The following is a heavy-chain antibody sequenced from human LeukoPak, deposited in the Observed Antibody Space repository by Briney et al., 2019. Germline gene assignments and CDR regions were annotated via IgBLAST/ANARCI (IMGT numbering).Heavy chain of an antibody. J-gene: IGHJ4*02. CDR3: AKDVLQLVAGEYLDY. Sequence: GGSLRLSCAVSGFTFNTYGMSWVRQAPGKGLEWVSAISASGGNTYYADSVKGRFTISRDNSKNTLYLLMNSLRGEDTAVYYCAKDVLQLVAGEYLDYWGQGTLVTVSS. CDR1: GFTFNTYG. CDR2: ISASGGNT. D-gene: IGHD6-13*01. V-gene: IGHV3-23*01.